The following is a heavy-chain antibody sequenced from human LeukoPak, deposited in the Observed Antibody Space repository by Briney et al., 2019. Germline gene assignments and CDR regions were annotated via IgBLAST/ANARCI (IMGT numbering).Heavy chain of an antibody. CDR2: IKQDGSEG. CDR1: KFFFQGYW. D-gene: IGHD3-16*01. CDR3: ARLNFWSNSYAAPFDS. Sequence: GGSLRLSCAASKFFFQGYWMSWVRQAPGKGLEWVANIKQDGSEGYYMDSVKGRFTISRDNAKNLLFLQMNSLRPDDTAVYYCARLNFWSNSYAAPFDSWGQGSLVTVSS. V-gene: IGHV3-7*01. J-gene: IGHJ4*02.